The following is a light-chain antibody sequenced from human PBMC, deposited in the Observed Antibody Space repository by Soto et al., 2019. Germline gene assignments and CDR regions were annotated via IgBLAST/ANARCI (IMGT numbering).Light chain of an antibody. J-gene: IGKJ2*01. V-gene: IGKV3-20*01. Sequence: EIVLTQSPDTLSLTQGERATLSCRASQRVSSSYLAWYQQKPGQAPRLLIYGASSRATGIPDRFSGSGSGTDFTLTISRLEPEDFAVYYCQQYGNSPPYTFGQGTKLEIK. CDR1: QRVSSSY. CDR2: GAS. CDR3: QQYGNSPPYT.